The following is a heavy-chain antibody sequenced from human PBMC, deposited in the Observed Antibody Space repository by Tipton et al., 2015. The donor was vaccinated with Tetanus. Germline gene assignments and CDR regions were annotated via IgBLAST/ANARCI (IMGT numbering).Heavy chain of an antibody. CDR1: GFIFSSYG. Sequence: SLRLSCAASGFIFSSYGIHWVRQAPGKGLEWVAVSWYDGTDKYYADSVKGRFTISRDNSKNTLYLQRNSPRAEDTAVYYCAREADCSGGSCFSGDFDTWGQGTQVTVS. V-gene: IGHV3-33*01. CDR2: SWYDGTDK. CDR3: AREADCSGGSCFSGDFDT. D-gene: IGHD2-15*01. J-gene: IGHJ4*02.